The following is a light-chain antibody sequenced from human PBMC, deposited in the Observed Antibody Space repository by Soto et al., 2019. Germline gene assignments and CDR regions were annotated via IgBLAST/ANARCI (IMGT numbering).Light chain of an antibody. V-gene: IGKV3-20*01. CDR3: QQYGSSPT. CDR1: QSVSNNY. CDR2: VAS. J-gene: IGKJ5*01. Sequence: EIVLTQSPGTLSLSPGERATLSCRASQSVSNNYLAWYQQKPGQAPRRLIYVASSRATGIPDRFSGSGSGTDFTLTISGLEPEDFAVYYCQQYGSSPTFGEGTRLEI.